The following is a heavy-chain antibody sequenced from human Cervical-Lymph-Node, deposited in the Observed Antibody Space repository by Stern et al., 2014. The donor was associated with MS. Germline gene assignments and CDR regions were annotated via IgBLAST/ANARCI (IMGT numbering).Heavy chain of an antibody. Sequence: QVQLQESGPGLVKPSQTLSLTCTVSGGSISSRTYSWSWIRQPAGKGLEWIGHIYYSGSANYNPSLKSRVTISIDTSKNQFSLQLSSVTAADTALYYCVRDRGVGWFDPWGQGTLVTVSS. V-gene: IGHV4-61*02. CDR3: VRDRGVGWFDP. J-gene: IGHJ5*02. CDR2: IYYSGSA. D-gene: IGHD1-26*01. CDR1: GGSISSRTYS.